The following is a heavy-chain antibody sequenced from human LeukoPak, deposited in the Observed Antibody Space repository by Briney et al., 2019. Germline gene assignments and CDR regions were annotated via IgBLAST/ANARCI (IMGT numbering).Heavy chain of an antibody. CDR2: IYYSGGT. CDR1: GGSISSGGYY. V-gene: IGHV4-31*03. Sequence: SKTLSLTCPVSGGSISSGGYYWSWIRQHPGKGLEWIWYIYYSGGTYYNPSLKSRVTISVDTSKNQFSLKLSSVTAAETAADYGARVVAVVVPAAIDYWGQGTLVTASS. D-gene: IGHD2-2*01. J-gene: IGHJ4*02. CDR3: ARVVAVVVPAAIDY.